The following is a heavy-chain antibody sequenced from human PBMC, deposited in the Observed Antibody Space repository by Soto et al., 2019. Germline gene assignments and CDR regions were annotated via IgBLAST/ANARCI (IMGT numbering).Heavy chain of an antibody. CDR3: ARAPSWHGLDV. Sequence: QVQLVQSGAEVKKPGASVNVSCKASGYTLTSHYIHWVRQAPGQGLEWMGIINPGGVSKTYAQEFQGRISMTRDTSTSTVYMELSSLRSQDTAVYSCARAPSWHGLDVWGQGTTVTVSS. CDR1: GYTLTSHY. CDR2: INPGGVSK. V-gene: IGHV1-46*01. J-gene: IGHJ6*02.